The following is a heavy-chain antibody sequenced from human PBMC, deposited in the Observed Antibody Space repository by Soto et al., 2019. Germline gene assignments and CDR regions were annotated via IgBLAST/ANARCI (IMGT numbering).Heavy chain of an antibody. D-gene: IGHD4-17*01. Sequence: QMQLQQWGAGLLKPSETLSLTCAVYGGSFSGYYYYRIRQPPGKGLEWIGEINRSGSTNYNPSLKSRVTISVDTSKIQFSLTLSSVTAADTAIYYCARGGLTTVPPLTWGQGTLVTVSS. CDR3: ARGGLTTVPPLT. CDR1: GGSFSGYY. V-gene: IGHV4-34*01. CDR2: INRSGST. J-gene: IGHJ4*02.